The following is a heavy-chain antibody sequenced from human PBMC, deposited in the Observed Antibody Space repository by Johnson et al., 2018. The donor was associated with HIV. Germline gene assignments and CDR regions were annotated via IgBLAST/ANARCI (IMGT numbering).Heavy chain of an antibody. V-gene: IGHV3-20*01. CDR2: IHWHGGST. Sequence: VQLVESGGRVVRPGGSLRLSCVASGFTFDDYGMSWVRQAPGKGLEWVSGIHWHGGSTGYAESVKGRFTISRDNSKNTLYLQMNSLRAEDTAVYHCARVRPPGLLDAIDIWGQGTMVTVSS. J-gene: IGHJ3*02. CDR3: ARVRPPGLLDAIDI. CDR1: GFTFDDYG.